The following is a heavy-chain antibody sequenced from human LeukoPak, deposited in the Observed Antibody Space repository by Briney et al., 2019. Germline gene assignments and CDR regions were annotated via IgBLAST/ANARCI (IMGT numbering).Heavy chain of an antibody. CDR2: INSDGSST. J-gene: IGHJ6*03. V-gene: IGHV3-74*01. CDR1: GFTFSSYW. D-gene: IGHD3-9*01. CDR3: LPVDTLTGYYYSYMDV. Sequence: GGSLRLSCAASGFTFSSYWMYWVRQAPGKGLVWVSRINSDGSSTSYADSVKGRFTISRDNAKNTLYLQMNSLRAEDTAVYYCLPVDTLTGYYYSYMDVWGKGTTVTVSS.